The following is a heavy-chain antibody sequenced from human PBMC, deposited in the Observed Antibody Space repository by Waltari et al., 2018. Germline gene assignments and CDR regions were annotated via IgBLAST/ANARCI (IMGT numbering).Heavy chain of an antibody. CDR2: ISGSGGST. CDR3: AKVAPAYYFDY. J-gene: IGHJ4*02. CDR1: GFTFRRYA. Sequence: EVQLVESGGGLEQPGGSLRLSCAASGFTFRRYAMIWVRQAPGKGLEWVSDISGSGGSTYYADSVKGRFTISRDNSKNTLFLQMNSLRAEDTAVYYCAKVAPAYYFDYWGQGTLVTVSS. D-gene: IGHD2-15*01. V-gene: IGHV3-23*04.